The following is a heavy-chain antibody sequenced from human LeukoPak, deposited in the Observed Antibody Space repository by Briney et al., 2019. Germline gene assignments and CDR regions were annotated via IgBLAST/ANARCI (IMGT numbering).Heavy chain of an antibody. J-gene: IGHJ6*03. CDR3: AREYYYDSSGYYYASYYMDV. Sequence: PGGSLRLSCAASGFTFSSYSMNWVRQAPGKGPEWVSSISSSSSYIYYADSVKGRFTISRDNAKNSLYLQMNSLRAEDTAVYYCAREYYYDSSGYYYASYYMDVWGKGTTVTVSS. CDR2: ISSSSSYI. CDR1: GFTFSSYS. D-gene: IGHD3-22*01. V-gene: IGHV3-21*01.